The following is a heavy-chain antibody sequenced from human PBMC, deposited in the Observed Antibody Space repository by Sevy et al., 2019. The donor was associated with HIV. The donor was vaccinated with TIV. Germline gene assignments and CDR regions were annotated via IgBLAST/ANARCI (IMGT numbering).Heavy chain of an antibody. J-gene: IGHJ6*02. CDR3: AKVEGYCSGGSCSRIVGDYYYGMDV. Sequence: GGSLRLSCAASGFTFSSYGMHWVRQAPGKGLEWVAVISYDGSNKYYADSVKGRFTISRDNSKNTLYLQMNSLGAEDTAVYYCAKVEGYCSGGSCSRIVGDYYYGMDVWGQGTTVTVSS. V-gene: IGHV3-30*18. CDR1: GFTFSSYG. CDR2: ISYDGSNK. D-gene: IGHD2-15*01.